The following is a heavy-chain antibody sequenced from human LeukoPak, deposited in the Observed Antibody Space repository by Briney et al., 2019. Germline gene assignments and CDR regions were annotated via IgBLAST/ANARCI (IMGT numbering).Heavy chain of an antibody. CDR1: GFTFSSYG. V-gene: IGHV3-30*02. J-gene: IGHJ4*02. D-gene: IGHD3-22*01. CDR3: AKEQPNYYDSSGYSDYFDY. CDR2: IRYDGSNK. Sequence: GGSLRLSCAASGFTFSSYGMHWVRQAPGKGLEWVAFIRYDGSNKYYADSVKGRFTISRDNSKNTLYPQMNSLRAEDTAVYYCAKEQPNYYDSSGYSDYFDYWGQGTLVTVSS.